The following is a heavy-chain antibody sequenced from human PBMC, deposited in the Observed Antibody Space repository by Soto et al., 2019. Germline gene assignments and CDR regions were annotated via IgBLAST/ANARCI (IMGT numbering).Heavy chain of an antibody. J-gene: IGHJ6*02. V-gene: IGHV4-34*01. CDR2: INHSGST. CDR1: GGSFSGYY. CDR3: AREQLWQYYYYYYGMDV. D-gene: IGHD5-18*01. Sequence: PSETLSLTCAVYGGSFSGYYWSWIRQPPGKGLEWIGEINHSGSTNYNPSLKSRVTISVDTSKNQFSLKLSSVTAADTAVYYCAREQLWQYYYYYYGMDVWGQGTTVTVSS.